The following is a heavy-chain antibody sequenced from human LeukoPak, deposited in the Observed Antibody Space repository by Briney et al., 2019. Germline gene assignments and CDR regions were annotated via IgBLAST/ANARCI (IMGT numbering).Heavy chain of an antibody. J-gene: IGHJ4*02. CDR1: GFTFSSYA. CDR2: ISGSGGNT. V-gene: IGHV3-23*01. D-gene: IGHD2-2*01. Sequence: GGSLRLSCAASGFTFSSYAMSWVRQAPGKGLEWVSAISGSGGNTYYADSVKGRFTMSRDNSKNTLYLQMNSLRAEDTAVYYCAKGGYCSSTSCPYYFDYWGQGTLVTVSS. CDR3: AKGGYCSSTSCPYYFDY.